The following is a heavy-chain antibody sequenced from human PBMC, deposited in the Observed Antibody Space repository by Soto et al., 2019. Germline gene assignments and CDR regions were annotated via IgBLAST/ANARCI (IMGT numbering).Heavy chain of an antibody. CDR1: GFTVSTNY. Sequence: GGSLRLSCAASGFTVSTNYMSWVRQAPGKGLEWVSVIYSGGSTHYADSVKGRFTVSRDNSMNTVFLQMHSLRAEDTAVYYCAREYYDVLTDYYRYYYIDVWGKGITVTVSS. V-gene: IGHV3-66*01. CDR3: AREYYDVLTDYYRYYYIDV. CDR2: IYSGGST. D-gene: IGHD3-9*01. J-gene: IGHJ6*03.